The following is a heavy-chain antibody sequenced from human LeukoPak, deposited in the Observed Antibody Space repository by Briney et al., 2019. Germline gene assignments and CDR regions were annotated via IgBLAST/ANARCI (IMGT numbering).Heavy chain of an antibody. CDR3: QSYDKSGSGMDV. CDR2: MYYSGST. CDR1: GASISNTDYY. D-gene: IGHD3-22*01. J-gene: IGHJ6*04. V-gene: IGHV4-39*01. Sequence: SSETLSLTCTVSGASISNTDYYWVLIRQPPSKGLQWIGSMYYSGSTYYNPSLKSRVTMSVDTSNNQFSLRLSSVTAADTAVYYCQSYDKSGSGMDVWGKGTTVIVSA.